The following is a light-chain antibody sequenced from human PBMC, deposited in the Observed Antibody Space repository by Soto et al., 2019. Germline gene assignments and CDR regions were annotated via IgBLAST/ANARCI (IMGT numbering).Light chain of an antibody. CDR2: DAS. CDR1: QSISTS. V-gene: IGKV3-11*01. J-gene: IGKJ4*02. CDR3: QQRSHWPLT. Sequence: EIVLTQSPVTLSVSPGDRATLSCRASQSISTSLGWYQQKPGQAPRLLIYDASNRATGIPARFSGSGSGTDFTLTISRLEPEDSAVYFCQQRSHWPLTCGGGTKV.